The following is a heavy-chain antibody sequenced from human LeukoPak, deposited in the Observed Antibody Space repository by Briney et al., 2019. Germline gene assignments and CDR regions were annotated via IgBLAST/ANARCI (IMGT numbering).Heavy chain of an antibody. Sequence: GGSLRLSCAASGFTFSDFYMSWIRQAPGRGLEWVSYITSSGSTMYYADSLKGRFTISRDNAKNSLYLQMNSLRAEDTAVYYCAELGITMIGGVWGKGTTVTISS. J-gene: IGHJ6*04. D-gene: IGHD3-10*02. CDR1: GFTFSDFY. CDR2: ITSSGSTM. V-gene: IGHV3-11*04. CDR3: AELGITMIGGV.